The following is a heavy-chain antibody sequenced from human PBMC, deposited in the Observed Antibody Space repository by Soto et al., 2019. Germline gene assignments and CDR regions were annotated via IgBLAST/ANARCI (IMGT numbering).Heavy chain of an antibody. CDR3: ARAAVGAESLGY. V-gene: IGHV1-18*01. CDR1: DYSFTTFV. Sequence: RASVKVSCKASDYSFTTFVISWVRQAPGQGLEWMGWINPYNGNTNYAQNLQGRVTMTTDTSTSTAYMELRSLRSDDTAVYYCARAAVGAESLGYWGQGTLVTVSS. CDR2: INPYNGNT. D-gene: IGHD1-26*01. J-gene: IGHJ4*02.